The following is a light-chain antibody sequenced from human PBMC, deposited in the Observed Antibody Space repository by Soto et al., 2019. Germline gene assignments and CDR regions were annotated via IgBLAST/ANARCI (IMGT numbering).Light chain of an antibody. J-gene: IGKJ5*01. V-gene: IGKV2-28*01. CDR2: LGS. Sequence: DFVMTQSPLSLPVTPGEPASISCRSSQSLLHRNGYNYLDWYLQKPGQSPQVLIYLGSNRASGVPDRFSGSASGTDFTLKISRVEAEDVGVYYCMQALQTPPTFGQGTRLEIK. CDR1: QSLLHRNGYNY. CDR3: MQALQTPPT.